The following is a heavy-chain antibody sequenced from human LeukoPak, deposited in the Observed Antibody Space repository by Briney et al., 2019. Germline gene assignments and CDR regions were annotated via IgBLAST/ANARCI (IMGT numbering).Heavy chain of an antibody. Sequence: GGSLRLSCAASGFTFSSYGMHWVRQAPGKGLEWVAVISYDGSNKYYADSVKGRFTISRDNSKNTLYLQMNSLRAEDTAVYYCAKDSGSYYFDYWGQGTLVTVSS. CDR3: AKDSGSYYFDY. CDR2: ISYDGSNK. V-gene: IGHV3-30*18. D-gene: IGHD1-26*01. J-gene: IGHJ4*02. CDR1: GFTFSSYG.